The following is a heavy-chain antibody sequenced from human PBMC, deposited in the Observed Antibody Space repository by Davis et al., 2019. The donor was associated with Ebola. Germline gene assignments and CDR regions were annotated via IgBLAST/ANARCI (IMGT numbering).Heavy chain of an antibody. V-gene: IGHV3-9*01. D-gene: IGHD4/OR15-4a*01. CDR2: ISWNSGSI. J-gene: IGHJ6*02. Sequence: PGGSLRLSCAASGFTFDDYAMHWVRQAPGKGLEWVSGISWNSGSIGYADSVKGRFTISRDNAKNSLYLQMNSLRAEDTALYYCAKEGVYGGNEGGMDVWGQGTTVTVSS. CDR1: GFTFDDYA. CDR3: AKEGVYGGNEGGMDV.